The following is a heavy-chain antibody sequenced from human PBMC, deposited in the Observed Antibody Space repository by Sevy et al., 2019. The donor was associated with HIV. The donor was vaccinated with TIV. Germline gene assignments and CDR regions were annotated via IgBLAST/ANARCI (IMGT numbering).Heavy chain of an antibody. D-gene: IGHD6-13*01. CDR1: GLTFSNFG. V-gene: IGHV3-30*02. J-gene: IGHJ4*02. CDR2: IRYDGSDK. Sequence: GGYLRLSCTASGLTFSNFGMHWVRQVPGKGLEWVTFIRYDGSDKYYAASVKGRFTISRDDSKNTLYLQMDSLRPEDTAIYYCAKDLAGPGRRYFDFWGQGALVTVSS. CDR3: AKDLAGPGRRYFDF.